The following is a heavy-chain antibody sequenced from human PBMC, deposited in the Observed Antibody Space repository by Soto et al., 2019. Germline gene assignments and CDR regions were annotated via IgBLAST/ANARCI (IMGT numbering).Heavy chain of an antibody. V-gene: IGHV1-69*04. J-gene: IGHJ5*02. D-gene: IGHD6-13*01. CDR2: IIPILGIA. Sequence: SVKVSCKASGGTFSSYTISWVRQAPGQGLEWMGRIIPILGIANYAQKFQGRVTITTDKSTSTAYMELRSLRSDDTAVYYCARDRGIAAAGTFDPWGQGTLVTVSS. CDR3: ARDRGIAAAGTFDP. CDR1: GGTFSSYT.